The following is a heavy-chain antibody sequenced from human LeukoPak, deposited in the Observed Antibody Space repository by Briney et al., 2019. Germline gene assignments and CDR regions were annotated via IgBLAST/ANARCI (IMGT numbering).Heavy chain of an antibody. CDR3: VAVYSFGYY. D-gene: IGHD3-16*01. J-gene: IGHJ4*02. CDR1: GYTFIDYH. V-gene: IGHV1-2*02. Sequence: ASVTVSFKASGYTFIDYHMHWLRQAPGQGLAWMGWIYPNSGGTNYAQKFQDRVFINRDRPISKDYMAVSGLPDSDTAVHFLVAVYSFGYYWVRG. CDR2: IYPNSGGT.